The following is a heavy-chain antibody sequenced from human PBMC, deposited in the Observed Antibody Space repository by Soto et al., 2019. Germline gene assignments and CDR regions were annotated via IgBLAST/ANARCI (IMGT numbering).Heavy chain of an antibody. CDR1: GLTVSTNY. CDR2: IYTGGST. CDR3: ARAPTGMVYGHDDAFDI. J-gene: IGHJ3*02. D-gene: IGHD2-8*01. Sequence: EGSLRLACAASGLTVSTNYMSWVRQAPGKGLEWVSIIYTGGSTYYADSVKGRFTISRDNSKNTLYLQMNSLRAEDTAVYYCARAPTGMVYGHDDAFDIWGQGTLVTVSS. V-gene: IGHV3-53*01.